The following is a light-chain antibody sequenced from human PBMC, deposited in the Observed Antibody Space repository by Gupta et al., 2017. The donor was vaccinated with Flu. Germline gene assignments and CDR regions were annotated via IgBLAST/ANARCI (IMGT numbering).Light chain of an antibody. J-gene: IGKJ5*01. CDR1: QSISNS. CDR2: GAS. CDR3: RQYGDYPIT. V-gene: IGKV1D-16*01. Sequence: DIQMTQSPSSLSASVGDRVIITCRASQSISNSLGWYQQKPQKAPKSLIYGASSLQKGVPSRFSGSGSGREFTLTISSLQPEDFGTYYCRQYGDYPITFGQGTXLEMK.